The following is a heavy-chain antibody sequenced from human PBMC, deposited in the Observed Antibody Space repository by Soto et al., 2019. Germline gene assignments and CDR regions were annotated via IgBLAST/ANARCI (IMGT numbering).Heavy chain of an antibody. J-gene: IGHJ4*02. Sequence: GGSLRLSCAVSGFSLGPYGVTWVRQTPEKGLEWVTGFSGGSGAIFYADSVRGRFTISRDSSTAYLQMNNLRPEDTAVYFCARWNGFGDSWGQGSLVTVS. D-gene: IGHD1-1*01. CDR3: ARWNGFGDS. V-gene: IGHV3-23*01. CDR2: FSGGSGAI. CDR1: GFSLGPYG.